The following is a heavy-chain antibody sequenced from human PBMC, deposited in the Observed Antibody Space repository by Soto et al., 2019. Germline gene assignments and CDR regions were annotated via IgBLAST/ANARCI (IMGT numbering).Heavy chain of an antibody. D-gene: IGHD5-18*01. J-gene: IGHJ6*02. CDR2: ISWNSGDI. CDR1: GFTFDDYA. V-gene: IGHV3-9*01. CDR3: AKDAIHVLLGYTYGAGGMDV. Sequence: EVQLVESGGDLVQPGRSLRLSCAASGFTFDDYAMHLVRLAPGKGLEWVSGISWNSGDIYYADSVKGRFTISRDNAKNSLYLQMNSLRPDDTAMYYCAKDAIHVLLGYTYGAGGMDVWGQGTTVTVSS.